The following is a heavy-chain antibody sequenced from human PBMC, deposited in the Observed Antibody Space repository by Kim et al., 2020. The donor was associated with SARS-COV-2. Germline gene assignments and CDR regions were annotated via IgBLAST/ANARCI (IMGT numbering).Heavy chain of an antibody. Sequence: SVKGRFTISRDDSKSIAYLQMNSLKTEDTAVYYCTRVSFYGDYAQLYFDYWGQGTLVTVSS. V-gene: IGHV3-49*02. CDR3: TRVSFYGDYAQLYFDY. D-gene: IGHD4-17*01. J-gene: IGHJ4*02.